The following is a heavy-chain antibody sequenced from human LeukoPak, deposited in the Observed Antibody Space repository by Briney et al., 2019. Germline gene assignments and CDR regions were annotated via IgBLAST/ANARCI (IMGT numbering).Heavy chain of an antibody. CDR1: GFTFSSYG. D-gene: IGHD3-10*01. CDR3: AKVRNYYGSGSPRWDPFDY. J-gene: IGHJ4*02. CDR2: IRYDGSNK. V-gene: IGHV3-30*02. Sequence: GGSLRLSCAASGFTFSSYGMHWVRQAPGKGLEWVAFIRYDGSNKYYADSVKGRFTISRDNSKNTLYLQMNSLRAEDTAVYYCAKVRNYYGSGSPRWDPFDYWGQGTLVTVSS.